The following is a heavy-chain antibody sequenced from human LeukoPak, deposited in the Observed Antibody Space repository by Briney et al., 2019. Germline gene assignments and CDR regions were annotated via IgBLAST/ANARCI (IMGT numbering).Heavy chain of an antibody. CDR1: GGSISNYY. CDR3: ARGANFGDSGLDAFDI. D-gene: IGHD4-17*01. Sequence: SETLSLTCTVSGGSISNYYWSWIRQPPGKGLEWLGYIYYSGASNYSPSLYRRVTMSIDTSKNQFSLKLNSVTAADTAVYYCARGANFGDSGLDAFDIWGQGTVATVSS. V-gene: IGHV4-59*01. J-gene: IGHJ3*02. CDR2: IYYSGAS.